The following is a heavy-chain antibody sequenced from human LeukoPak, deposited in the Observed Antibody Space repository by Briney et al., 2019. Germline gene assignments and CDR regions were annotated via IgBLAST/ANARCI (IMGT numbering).Heavy chain of an antibody. CDR2: IYYSGST. D-gene: IGHD6-6*01. V-gene: IGHV4-59*12. J-gene: IGHJ3*02. Sequence: SETLSLTCTVSGGSISSYYWSWIRQPPGKGLEWIGYIYYSGSTNYNPSLKSRVTISVDTSKNQFSLKLSSVTAADTAVYYCAREGEYSSSSSAFDIWGQRTMVTVSS. CDR1: GGSISSYY. CDR3: AREGEYSSSSSAFDI.